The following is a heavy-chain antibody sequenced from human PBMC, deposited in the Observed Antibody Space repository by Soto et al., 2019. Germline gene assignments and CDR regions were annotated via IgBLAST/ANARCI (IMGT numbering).Heavy chain of an antibody. CDR2: ISSYNGNT. J-gene: IGHJ6*02. CDR1: GYTFTSYG. Sequence: ASVKVSCKASGYTFTSYGIIWVRQAPGQGLEWMGWISSYNGNTKYAQKLQGRVTMTTDTSTSTVYMELRNLRSDDTAVYYCGKGRSYYYYYGVDVWGQGTTVTVSS. CDR3: GKGRSYYYYYGVDV. V-gene: IGHV1-18*01. D-gene: IGHD1-26*01.